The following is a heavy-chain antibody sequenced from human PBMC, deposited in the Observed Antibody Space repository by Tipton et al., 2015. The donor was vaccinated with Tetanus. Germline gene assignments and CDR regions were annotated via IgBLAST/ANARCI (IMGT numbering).Heavy chain of an antibody. CDR3: ARATSTGPAYNWFDP. J-gene: IGHJ5*02. D-gene: IGHD2-8*02. V-gene: IGHV4-30-2*01. Sequence: TLSLTCDVSGGSVSSGGFSWNWIRQPPGKGLQWIGYMYYSGTTHYNPSLKSRVTISIDRSKNQLSLKLTSVTAADTAVYYCARATSTGPAYNWFDPWGQGTLVTVSS. CDR1: GGSVSSGGFS. CDR2: MYYSGTT.